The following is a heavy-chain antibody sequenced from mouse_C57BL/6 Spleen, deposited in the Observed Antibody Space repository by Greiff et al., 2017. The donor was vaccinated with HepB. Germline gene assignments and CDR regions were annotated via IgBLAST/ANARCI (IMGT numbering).Heavy chain of an antibody. D-gene: IGHD4-1*01. CDR2: IRLKSDNYAT. CDR1: GFTFSNYW. CDR3: TGDWALDY. J-gene: IGHJ2*01. Sequence: EVMLVESGGGLVQPGGSMKLSCVASGFTFSNYWMNWVRQSPEKGLEWVAQIRLKSDNYATHYAESVKGRFTISRDDSKSSVYLQMNNLRAEDTGIYYCTGDWALDYWGQGTTLTVSS. V-gene: IGHV6-3*01.